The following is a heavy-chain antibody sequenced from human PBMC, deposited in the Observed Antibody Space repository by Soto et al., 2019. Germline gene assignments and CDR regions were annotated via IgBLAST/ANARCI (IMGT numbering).Heavy chain of an antibody. CDR3: ARGGGATPWLIPRPAFDI. CDR2: IIPIFGTA. D-gene: IGHD1-26*01. J-gene: IGHJ3*02. V-gene: IGHV1-69*01. CDR1: GGTFSSYA. Sequence: QVQLVQSGAEVKKPGSSVKVSCKASGGTFSSYAISWVRQAPGQGLEWMGGIIPIFGTANYAQKFQGRVTITADESTSTAHMELSSLRSEDTAVYYCARGGGATPWLIPRPAFDIWGQGTMVTVSS.